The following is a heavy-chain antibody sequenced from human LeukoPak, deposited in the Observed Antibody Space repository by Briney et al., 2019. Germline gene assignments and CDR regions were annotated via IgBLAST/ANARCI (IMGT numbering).Heavy chain of an antibody. CDR3: AKDLGRYRNNFFDY. D-gene: IGHD1-26*01. CDR2: ISGSGGGT. V-gene: IGHV3-23*01. J-gene: IGHJ4*02. CDR1: GFTFSSIA. Sequence: QAGGSLRLSCAASGFTFSSIAMSWVRQAPHKGLEWVSTISGSGGGTYYADSVKGRFTISRDDSKNTLYLQMNSLRADDTAVYYCAKDLGRYRNNFFDYWGQGNLVTVSS.